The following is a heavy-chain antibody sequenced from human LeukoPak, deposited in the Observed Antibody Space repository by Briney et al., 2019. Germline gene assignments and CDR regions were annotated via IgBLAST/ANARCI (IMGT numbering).Heavy chain of an antibody. CDR1: GFTFSTYC. D-gene: IGHD3-10*01. CDR2: IGISGVTT. Sequence: GGSLRLSCAASGFTFSTYCMSWVRQAPGKGLEWVSGIGISGVTTYYADSVKGRFTISRDNSKNTLYLQMNSLRAEDTAFYYCAKDHGSGSEYNLPDYWGQGTLVTVSS. J-gene: IGHJ4*02. V-gene: IGHV3-23*01. CDR3: AKDHGSGSEYNLPDY.